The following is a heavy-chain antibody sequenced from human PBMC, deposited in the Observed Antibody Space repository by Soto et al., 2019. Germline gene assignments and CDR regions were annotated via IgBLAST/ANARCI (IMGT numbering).Heavy chain of an antibody. V-gene: IGHV4-31*03. J-gene: IGHJ6*02. CDR2: IYYSGST. CDR3: ARKRGATYYYYYGMDV. CDR1: GGSISSGGYY. Sequence: QVQLQESGPGLVKPSQTLSLTCTVSGGSISSGGYYWSWIRQHPGKGLEWIGYIYYSGSTYYNPSLKSRVTRSVDTSKNQCSLKLSSVTAADTAVYYCARKRGATYYYYYGMDVWGQGTTVTVSS.